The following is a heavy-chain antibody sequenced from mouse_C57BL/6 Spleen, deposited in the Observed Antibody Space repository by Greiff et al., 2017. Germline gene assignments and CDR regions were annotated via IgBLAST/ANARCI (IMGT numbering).Heavy chain of an antibody. CDR1: GFTFSDYG. V-gene: IGHV5-17*01. CDR2: ISSGSSTI. J-gene: IGHJ3*01. CDR3: AGGPLFAY. Sequence: EVKLMESGGGLVKPGGSLKLSCAASGFTFSDYGMHWVRQAPEKGLEWVAYISSGSSTIYYADTVKGRFTISRDNAKNTLFLQMTSLRSEDTAMYYCAGGPLFAYWGQGTLVTVSA.